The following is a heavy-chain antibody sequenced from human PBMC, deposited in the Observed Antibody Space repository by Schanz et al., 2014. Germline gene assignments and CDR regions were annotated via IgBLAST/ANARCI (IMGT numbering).Heavy chain of an antibody. Sequence: QVQLVQSGAEVKKPGASVKVSCKASEYSFTSYSMHRVRQAPGQRLEWMGWINTGSGDTKYSQNFQGRVTITRDTSASTTYMELSRLRSEDTAVYSCSRGIGGYGANNYFDYWGQGTLVTVSS. V-gene: IGHV1-3*04. CDR1: EYSFTSYS. CDR3: SRGIGGYGANNYFDY. J-gene: IGHJ4*02. CDR2: INTGSGDT. D-gene: IGHD5-12*01.